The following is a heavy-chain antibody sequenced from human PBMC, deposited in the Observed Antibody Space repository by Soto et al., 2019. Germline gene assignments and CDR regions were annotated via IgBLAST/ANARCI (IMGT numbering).Heavy chain of an antibody. CDR2: ISYDGSNK. V-gene: IGHV3-30*18. D-gene: IGHD3-3*01. J-gene: IGHJ4*02. Sequence: GGSLRLSCAASGFTFSSYDMHWVRQAPGKGLEWVAVISYDGSNKYYADSVKGRFTISRDNSKNTLYLQMNSLRAEDTAVYYCAKSSRFLEWLPKNYFDYWGQGTLVTVSS. CDR1: GFTFSSYD. CDR3: AKSSRFLEWLPKNYFDY.